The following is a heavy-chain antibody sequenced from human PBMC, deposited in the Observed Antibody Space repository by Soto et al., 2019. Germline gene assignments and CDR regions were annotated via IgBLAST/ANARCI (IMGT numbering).Heavy chain of an antibody. D-gene: IGHD6-19*01. CDR1: GFTFSSYS. J-gene: IGHJ5*02. CDR3: ARDQILAA. CDR2: ISRSGTTM. V-gene: IGHV3-48*01. Sequence: EVQLVESGGGLVQPGGSLRLSCAASGFTFSSYSMNWVRQAPGKGLEWVSYISRSGTTMYYADSVKGRFTISRDNANNSLYLQMNSLRAEDTAVYYCARDQILAAWGQGTLVTVSS.